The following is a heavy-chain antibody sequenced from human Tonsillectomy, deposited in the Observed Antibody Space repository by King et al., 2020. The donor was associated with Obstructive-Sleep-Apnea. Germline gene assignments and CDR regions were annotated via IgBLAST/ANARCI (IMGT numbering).Heavy chain of an antibody. J-gene: IGHJ4*02. CDR2: INPNGGGT. V-gene: IGHV1-2*02. CDR1: GYIFTDYY. CDR3: ARDPRLTFGGVIEPNYYFDF. D-gene: IGHD3-16*02. Sequence: VQLVESGADVKKPGASVKVSCKASGYIFTDYYIHWVRQAPGQGPEWMGWINPNGGGTKYAQKFQGRVTMTRDTSISTAHMELRRLKSDDTAVFYCARDPRLTFGGVIEPNYYFDFWGQGTLVTVSS.